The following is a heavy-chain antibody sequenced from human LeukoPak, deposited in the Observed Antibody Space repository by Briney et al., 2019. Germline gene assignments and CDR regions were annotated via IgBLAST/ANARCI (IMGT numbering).Heavy chain of an antibody. J-gene: IGHJ3*02. CDR3: ARQGYSSSWYGDAFDI. Sequence: GESLKISCKGSGYSFTSYWIGWVRQMPGKGLEWMGIIYPGDSDTRYSPSFQGQVTISADKSISTAYLQWSSLKASDTAMYYCARQGYSSSWYGDAFDIWGQGTMVTVFS. D-gene: IGHD6-13*01. CDR2: IYPGDSDT. CDR1: GYSFTSYW. V-gene: IGHV5-51*01.